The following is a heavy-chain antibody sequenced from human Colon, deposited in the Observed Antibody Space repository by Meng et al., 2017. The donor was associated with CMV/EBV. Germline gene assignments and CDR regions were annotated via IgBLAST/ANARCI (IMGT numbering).Heavy chain of an antibody. V-gene: IGHV3-53*01. CDR2: IYSGGST. CDR3: AKVAICTNGVCQYGMDV. J-gene: IGHJ6*02. CDR1: GFSVSNTY. D-gene: IGHD2-8*01. Sequence: GGSLRLSCAASGFSVSNTYMNWVRQAPGKGLEWVSIIYSGGSTYYAASVKGRFTISRDDSKNMLYLQMNTLRVDDTAAYFCAKVAICTNGVCQYGMDVWGQGTTVTVSS.